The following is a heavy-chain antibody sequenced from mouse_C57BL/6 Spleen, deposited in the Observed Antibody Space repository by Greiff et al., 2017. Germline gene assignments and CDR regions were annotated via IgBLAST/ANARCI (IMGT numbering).Heavy chain of an antibody. D-gene: IGHD2-5*01. CDR1: GFTFSSYA. Sequence: EVHLVESGGGLVKPGGSLKLSCAASGFTFSSYAMSWVRQTPEKRLEWVATISDGGSYTYYPDNVKGRFTISRDNAKNNLYLQMSHLKSEDTAMYDCARVYYSNSFAYWGQGTLVTVSA. CDR2: ISDGGSYT. CDR3: ARVYYSNSFAY. V-gene: IGHV5-4*01. J-gene: IGHJ3*01.